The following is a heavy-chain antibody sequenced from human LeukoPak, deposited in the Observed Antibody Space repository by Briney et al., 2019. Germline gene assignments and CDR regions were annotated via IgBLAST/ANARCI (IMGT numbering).Heavy chain of an antibody. Sequence: GGSLRLSCAASGFTFSNYYMNWVRQAPGKGLEWVSSISSGSSYIYYADSLKGRFTISRDNAQNSLYLQMNSLRAEDTAVYYCARGRWLQQENDYWGQGTLVTVSS. CDR3: ARGRWLQQENDY. V-gene: IGHV3-21*01. D-gene: IGHD4-23*01. CDR2: ISSGSSYI. CDR1: GFTFSNYY. J-gene: IGHJ4*02.